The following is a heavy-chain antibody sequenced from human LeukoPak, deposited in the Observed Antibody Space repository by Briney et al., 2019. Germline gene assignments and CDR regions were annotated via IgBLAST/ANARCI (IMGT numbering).Heavy chain of an antibody. CDR3: ARGRLRWNYYYGMDV. Sequence: SETLSLTCTVSGGSISSYYWSWIRQPAGKGLEWIGRIYTSGSTNYNPSLKSRVTMSVDTSKNQFSLKLSSVTAADTAVYYCARGRLRWNYYYGMDVWGQGTTVTVSS. CDR2: IYTSGST. CDR1: GGSISSYY. V-gene: IGHV4-4*07. D-gene: IGHD4-23*01. J-gene: IGHJ6*02.